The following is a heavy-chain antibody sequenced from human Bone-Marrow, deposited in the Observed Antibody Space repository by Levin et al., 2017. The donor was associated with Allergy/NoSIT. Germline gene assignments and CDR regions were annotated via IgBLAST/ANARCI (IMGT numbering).Heavy chain of an antibody. V-gene: IGHV3-21*01. CDR3: ARPDPYYYGMDV. CDR1: GFTFSSYS. CDR2: ISSSSSYI. Sequence: GESLKISCAASGFTFSSYSMNWVRQAPGKGLEWVSSISSSSSYIYYADSVKGRFTISRDNAKNSLYLQMNSLRAEDTAVYYCARPDPYYYGMDVWGQGTTVTVSS. J-gene: IGHJ6*02.